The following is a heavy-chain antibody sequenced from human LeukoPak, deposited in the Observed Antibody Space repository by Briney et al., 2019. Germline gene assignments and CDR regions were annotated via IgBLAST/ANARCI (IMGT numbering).Heavy chain of an antibody. J-gene: IGHJ2*01. D-gene: IGHD2-2*01. V-gene: IGHV4-4*07. CDR2: IYTSGST. CDR1: GGSISSYY. Sequence: PSETLSPTCTVSGGSISSYYWSWIRQPAGKGLEWIGRIYTSGSTNYNPSLKSRVTMSVDTSKDQFSLKLSSVTAADTAVYYCARDSFIVVVPPYYWYFDLWGRGTLVTVSS. CDR3: ARDSFIVVVPPYYWYFDL.